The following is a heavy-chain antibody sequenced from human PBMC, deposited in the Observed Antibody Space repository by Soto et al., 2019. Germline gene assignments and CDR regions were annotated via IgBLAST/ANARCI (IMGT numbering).Heavy chain of an antibody. CDR1: GGSFSGYY. CDR2: INHSGST. D-gene: IGHD3-10*01. Sequence: SETLSLTCAVYGGSFSGYYWSWIRQPPGKGLEWIGEINHSGSTNYNPSLKSRVTISVDTSKNQFSLKLSSVTAADTAVYYCASLRPYYYGSGTNWFDPWGQGTQVTVSS. V-gene: IGHV4-34*01. CDR3: ASLRPYYYGSGTNWFDP. J-gene: IGHJ5*02.